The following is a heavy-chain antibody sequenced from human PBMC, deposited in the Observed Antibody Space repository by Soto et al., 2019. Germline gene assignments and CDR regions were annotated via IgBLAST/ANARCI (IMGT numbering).Heavy chain of an antibody. V-gene: IGHV4-59*01. CDR3: ARDRGGYSYGYKAYYNGMDV. CDR1: GGSISSYY. Sequence: SETLSLTCTVSGGSISSYYWSWIRQPPGKGLEWIGYIYYSGSTNYNPSLKSRVTISVDTSKNQFSLKLSSVTAADTAVYYCARDRGGYSYGYKAYYNGMDVWGQGTTVTVSS. J-gene: IGHJ6*02. CDR2: IYYSGST. D-gene: IGHD5-18*01.